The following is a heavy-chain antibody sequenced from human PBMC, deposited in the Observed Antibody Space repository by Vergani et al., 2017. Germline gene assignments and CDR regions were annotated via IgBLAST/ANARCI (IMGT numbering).Heavy chain of an antibody. CDR3: AIVTDYYDGSGYYLDY. Sequence: QVQLVQSGSEVRQPGASVKVSCQVSGYSLTELTNHWVRQAPGKGLEWMGGFDPEHGEVTFAHHIQGRVTMTEDRSTETAYMELSSLRPEETALYYCAIVTDYYDGSGYYLDYWGKGTLVTVSS. CDR2: FDPEHGEV. J-gene: IGHJ4*02. V-gene: IGHV1-24*01. CDR1: GYSLTELT. D-gene: IGHD3-22*01.